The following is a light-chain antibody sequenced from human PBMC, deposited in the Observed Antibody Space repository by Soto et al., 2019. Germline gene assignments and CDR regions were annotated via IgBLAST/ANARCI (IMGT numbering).Light chain of an antibody. Sequence: DIQMTQSPSSLSSSVGDRVTITCRASQSISSYLNWYQQKPGKAPKLLIYAASSLQSGVPSRFSGSGSGTDFSLTISSRQPEDFATYYCQQSYGTPLYTFGEGTKLEIK. V-gene: IGKV1-39*01. J-gene: IGKJ2*01. CDR1: QSISSY. CDR3: QQSYGTPLYT. CDR2: AAS.